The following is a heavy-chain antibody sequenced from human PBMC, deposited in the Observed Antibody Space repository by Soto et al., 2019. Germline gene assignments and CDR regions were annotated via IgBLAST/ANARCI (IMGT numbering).Heavy chain of an antibody. V-gene: IGHV4-4*02. D-gene: IGHD6-19*01. CDR2: IYHSEST. CDR3: APPVSASPCMDV. CDR1: AGSISSSNW. Sequence: PSQSRSLTCALSAGSISSSNWWNWVREQPGKGLEWIGRIYHSESTNYNLSLKSRATISVDKSEKQVSLKLSSVPAADTAVYYCAPPVSASPCMDVWGQGTTVTVSS. J-gene: IGHJ6*02.